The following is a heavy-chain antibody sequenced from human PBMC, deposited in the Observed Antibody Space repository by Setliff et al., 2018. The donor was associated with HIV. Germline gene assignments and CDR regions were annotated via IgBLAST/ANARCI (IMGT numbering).Heavy chain of an antibody. CDR2: IYYSGST. V-gene: IGHV4-39*01. D-gene: IGHD2-15*01. CDR3: ATSRRYCSGATCYAYYYGMDV. CDR1: GGSTSSSSYY. J-gene: IGHJ6*02. Sequence: SETLSLTCTVSGGSTSSSSYYWGWIRQPPGKGLEWIGSIYYSGSTYYNPSLKSRVTISVDTSKNQFSLKLSSVTAADTAVYYCATSRRYCSGATCYAYYYGMDVWGQGATVTVSS.